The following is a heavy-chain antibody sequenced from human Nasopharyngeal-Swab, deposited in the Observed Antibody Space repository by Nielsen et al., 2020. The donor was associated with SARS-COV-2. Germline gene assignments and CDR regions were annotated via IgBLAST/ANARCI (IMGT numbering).Heavy chain of an antibody. CDR2: ISSSGSTI. CDR3: ARDPRDGYNSPWFDP. J-gene: IGHJ5*02. D-gene: IGHD5-24*01. CDR1: GFTFSSYE. V-gene: IGHV3-48*03. Sequence: GESLKISCAASGFTFSSYEMNWVRQAPGKGLEWVSYISSSGSTIYYADSVKGRFTISRDNAKNSLYLQMNSLRAEDTAVYYCARDPRDGYNSPWFDPWGQGTRSPSPQ.